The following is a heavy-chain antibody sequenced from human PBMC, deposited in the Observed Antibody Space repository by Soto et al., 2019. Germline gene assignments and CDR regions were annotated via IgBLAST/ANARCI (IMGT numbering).Heavy chain of an antibody. CDR2: IYCSGST. D-gene: IGHD2-21*02. CDR3: ARGIVVVTATEAFDI. J-gene: IGHJ3*02. Sequence: SETLSLTCTVSGVSISRGGYDWSWIRQRPGKGLEWIGCIYCSGSTYSNPSLKSRVTISVNTSNNKFSLKLSSVTAADTAVYYCARGIVVVTATEAFDIWGQGTMVTVSS. CDR1: GVSISRGGYD. V-gene: IGHV4-31*03.